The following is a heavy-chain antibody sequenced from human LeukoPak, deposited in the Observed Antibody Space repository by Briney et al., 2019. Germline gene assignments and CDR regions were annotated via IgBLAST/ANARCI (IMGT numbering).Heavy chain of an antibody. Sequence: GSLRLSCAASGFTFSSYGMHCVRQAPGKGLAWVAFIRYDGSNNYYADSVKGRFTISRDNSKNTLYLQMNSLRAEDTAVYYCAKTPPHYYYDSSGYYSSYYYYYYMDVWGKGTTVTVSS. CDR3: AKTPPHYYYDSSGYYSSYYYYYYMDV. D-gene: IGHD3-22*01. CDR2: IRYDGSNN. J-gene: IGHJ6*03. V-gene: IGHV3-30*02. CDR1: GFTFSSYG.